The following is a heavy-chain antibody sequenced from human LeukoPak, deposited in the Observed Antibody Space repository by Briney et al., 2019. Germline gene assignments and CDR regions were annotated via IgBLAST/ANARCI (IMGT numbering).Heavy chain of an antibody. V-gene: IGHV4-59*01. CDR3: ARENSYYDSSGYYFGSGYFDY. Sequence: SETLSLTCSVSSGSISSYCWSWIRQPPGKGLEWIGYIYYSGRTSYNPSLQSRVTISVDTSKDQFSLRLSSVTAADTAVYYCARENSYYDSSGYYFGSGYFDYWGQGTLVTVSS. D-gene: IGHD3-22*01. CDR1: SGSISSYC. CDR2: IYYSGRT. J-gene: IGHJ4*02.